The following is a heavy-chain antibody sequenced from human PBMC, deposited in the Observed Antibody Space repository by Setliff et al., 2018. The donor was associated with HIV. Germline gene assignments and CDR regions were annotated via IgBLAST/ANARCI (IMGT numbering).Heavy chain of an antibody. CDR3: ARDAPLYSNYVGYFDY. V-gene: IGHV3-11*01. Sequence: GGSLRLSCAASGFTFSDYYMSWIRQAPGKGLEWVSYIFSSGSGSTIYYADAVKGRFTISRDNAKNSLYLQMNSLRAEDTAVYYCARDAPLYSNYVGYFDYWGQGTLVTVSS. CDR1: GFTFSDYY. J-gene: IGHJ4*02. D-gene: IGHD4-4*01. CDR2: IFSSGSGSTI.